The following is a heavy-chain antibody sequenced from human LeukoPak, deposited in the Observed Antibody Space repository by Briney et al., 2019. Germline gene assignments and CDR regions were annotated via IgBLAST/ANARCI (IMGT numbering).Heavy chain of an antibody. Sequence: TSETLSLTCTVSGGSISSYYWSWIRQPPGKGLEWIGYIYYSGSTNYNPSLKSRVTISVDTSKNQFSLKLSSVTAADTAVYYCTRTAVKAVDYYYYMDVWGKGTTVTVAS. CDR3: TRTAVKAVDYYYYMDV. D-gene: IGHD4-11*01. CDR2: IYYSGST. V-gene: IGHV4-59*01. J-gene: IGHJ6*03. CDR1: GGSISSYY.